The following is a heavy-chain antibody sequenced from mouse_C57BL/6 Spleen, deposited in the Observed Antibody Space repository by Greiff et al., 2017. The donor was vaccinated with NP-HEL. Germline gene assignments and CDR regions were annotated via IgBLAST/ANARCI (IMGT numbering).Heavy chain of an antibody. D-gene: IGHD2-1*01. Sequence: VQLQQPGAELVMPGASVKLSCKASGYPFTSYWMHWVKQRPGQGLEWIGEIDPSDSYTNYNQKFKGQSTLPVDKSSSTAYMQLSSLTSEDSAVYYCARSKIYYGNYGRAMDYWGQGTSVTVSS. CDR1: GYPFTSYW. CDR3: ARSKIYYGNYGRAMDY. V-gene: IGHV1-69*01. J-gene: IGHJ4*01. CDR2: IDPSDSYT.